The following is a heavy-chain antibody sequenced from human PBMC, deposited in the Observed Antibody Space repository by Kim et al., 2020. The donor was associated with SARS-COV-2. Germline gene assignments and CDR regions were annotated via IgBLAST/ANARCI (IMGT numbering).Heavy chain of an antibody. J-gene: IGHJ6*03. CDR3: VTYYYYYMDV. Sequence: STNYNPSLKSRVTISVDTSKNQFSLKLSSVTAADTAVYYCVTYYYYYMDVWGKGTTVTVSS. CDR2: ST. V-gene: IGHV4-34*01.